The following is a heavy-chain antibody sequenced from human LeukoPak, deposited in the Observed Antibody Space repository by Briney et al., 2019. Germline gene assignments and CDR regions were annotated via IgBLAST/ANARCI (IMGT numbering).Heavy chain of an antibody. CDR1: GFTFSSYS. J-gene: IGHJ3*02. D-gene: IGHD4-17*01. CDR2: ISSSSSYI. Sequence: GGSLRLSCAASGFTFSSYSMNWVRQAPGKGLKWVSSISSSSSYIYYADSVKGRFTISRDNAKNSLYLQMNSLRAEDTAVYYCARDYAEDDAFDIWGQGTMVTVSS. V-gene: IGHV3-21*01. CDR3: ARDYAEDDAFDI.